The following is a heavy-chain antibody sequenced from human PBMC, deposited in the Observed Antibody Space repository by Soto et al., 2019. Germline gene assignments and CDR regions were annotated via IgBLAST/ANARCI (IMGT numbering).Heavy chain of an antibody. CDR3: ARDRTYYGPESQPGAIDY. J-gene: IGHJ4*02. Sequence: QVQLVESGGGVVQPGRSLRLSCAASGFTFSSYGMHWVRQAPGKGLEWVAVIWYDGSNKYYADSVKGRFTISRDNSKNTLYLQMNSLGAEDTAVYYCARDRTYYGPESQPGAIDYWGQGTLVTVSS. CDR2: IWYDGSNK. CDR1: GFTFSSYG. V-gene: IGHV3-33*01. D-gene: IGHD3-10*01.